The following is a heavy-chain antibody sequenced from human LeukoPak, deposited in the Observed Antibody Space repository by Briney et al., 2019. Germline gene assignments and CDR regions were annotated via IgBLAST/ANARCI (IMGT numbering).Heavy chain of an antibody. Sequence: PGGSLRLSCAASGFTFSSYWLHWVRQAPGKGLVWVSRINSDGSSTSYADGVKGRFTISSDNAKNTVYLQMNSLRAEDTAVYYCTRGGPFGDYWGQGALVTVSS. V-gene: IGHV3-74*01. CDR3: TRGGPFGDY. CDR1: GFTFSSYW. D-gene: IGHD3-16*01. CDR2: INSDGSST. J-gene: IGHJ4*02.